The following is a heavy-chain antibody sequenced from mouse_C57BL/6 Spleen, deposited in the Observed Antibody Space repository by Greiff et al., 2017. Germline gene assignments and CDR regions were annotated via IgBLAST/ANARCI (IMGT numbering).Heavy chain of an antibody. D-gene: IGHD1-1*01. CDR1: GYTFTSYT. J-gene: IGHJ1*03. Sequence: QVQLQQSGAELARPGASVKMSCKASGYTFTSYTMHWVKQRPGQGLEWIGYINPSSGYTKYNQKFKDKATLTADKSSSTAYMQLSSLTSEDSAVYYCARSVYYYGSSYDFDVWGTGTTVTVSS. V-gene: IGHV1-4*01. CDR2: INPSSGYT. CDR3: ARSVYYYGSSYDFDV.